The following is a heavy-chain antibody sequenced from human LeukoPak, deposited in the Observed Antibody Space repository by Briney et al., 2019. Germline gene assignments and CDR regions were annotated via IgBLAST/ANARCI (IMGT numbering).Heavy chain of an antibody. CDR3: ARKPIINNAWYYFDY. D-gene: IGHD1/OR15-1a*01. CDR1: GGSIRSYY. CDR2: IYYNGNT. J-gene: IGHJ4*02. V-gene: IGHV4-59*12. Sequence: KSSETLSLTCTVSGGSIRSYYWSWIRQPPGKGLEWIGNIYYNGNTNYNPSLKSRVTISIDTSKNQFSLKLSSVTAADTAVYYCARKPIINNAWYYFDYWGQGTLVTVSS.